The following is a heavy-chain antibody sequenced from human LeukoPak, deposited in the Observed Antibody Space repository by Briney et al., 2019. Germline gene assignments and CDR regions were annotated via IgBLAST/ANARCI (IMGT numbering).Heavy chain of an antibody. CDR1: GYTFTGYY. Sequence: SVKVSCKASGYTFTGYYMHWVRQAPGQGLEWMGWINPNSGGTNYAQKFQGRVTMTRDTSISTAYMELSRLRSDDTAVYYCARVIWYSSSSGVMDVWGKGTTVTVSS. J-gene: IGHJ6*03. D-gene: IGHD6-6*01. CDR2: INPNSGGT. CDR3: ARVIWYSSSSGVMDV. V-gene: IGHV1-2*02.